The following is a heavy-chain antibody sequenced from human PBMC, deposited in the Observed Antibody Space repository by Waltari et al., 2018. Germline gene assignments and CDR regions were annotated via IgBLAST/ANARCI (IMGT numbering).Heavy chain of an antibody. D-gene: IGHD6-6*01. V-gene: IGHV3-7*01. CDR2: IKQDGSEK. CDR1: GFTCSSYR. CDR3: ARDSKYSSSSYY. J-gene: IGHJ4*02. Sequence: EVQLVESGGGLVQPGGSLRLSCAAYGFTCSSYRMSGVRQVPGKGLEWVANIKQDGSEKYYVDSVKGRFTISRDNAKNSLYLQMNSLSAEDTAVYYCARDSKYSSSSYYWGQGTLVTVSS.